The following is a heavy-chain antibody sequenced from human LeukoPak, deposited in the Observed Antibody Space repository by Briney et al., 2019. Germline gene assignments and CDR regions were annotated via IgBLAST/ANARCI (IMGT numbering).Heavy chain of an antibody. CDR2: ISAYNGNT. CDR3: AREGDNTGVRNWFDP. CDR1: GYTFTSYG. V-gene: IGHV1-18*01. D-gene: IGHD7-27*01. Sequence: ASVKVSCKASGYTFTSYGISWVRQAPGQGLEWMGWISAYNGNTNYAQKLQGRVTMTTDTSTSTAYMELRSLRSDDTAVCYCAREGDNTGVRNWFDPWGQGTLVTVSS. J-gene: IGHJ5*02.